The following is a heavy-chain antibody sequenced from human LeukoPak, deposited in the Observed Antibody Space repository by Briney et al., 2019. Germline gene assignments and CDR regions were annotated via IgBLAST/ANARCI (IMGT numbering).Heavy chain of an antibody. CDR3: ARAEWLRDGNYYYYYYMDV. CDR2: INPNSGGT. D-gene: IGHD5-12*01. CDR1: GYTFTGYY. V-gene: IGHV1-2*02. Sequence: ASVKVSCKASGYTFTGYYMHWVRQAPGQGLEWMGWINPNSGGTNYAQKFQGRVTMTRDTSISTAYMELSRLRSDDTAVYYCARAEWLRDGNYYYYYYMDVWGKGTTVTVSS. J-gene: IGHJ6*03.